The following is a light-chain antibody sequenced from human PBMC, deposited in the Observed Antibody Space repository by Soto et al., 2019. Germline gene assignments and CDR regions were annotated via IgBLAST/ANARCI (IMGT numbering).Light chain of an antibody. Sequence: QSALTQPRSVSGPPGQSVSISCSGTSSDVGTYNYVSWYQQHPGKAPKLMIYDVSKRPSGVPDRFSGSKSGNTASLTIYGLQADDEDDYYGCSYAVGYTPAVFGGGTKVTVL. J-gene: IGLJ2*01. CDR1: SSDVGTYNY. CDR2: DVS. V-gene: IGLV2-11*01. CDR3: CSYAVGYTPAV.